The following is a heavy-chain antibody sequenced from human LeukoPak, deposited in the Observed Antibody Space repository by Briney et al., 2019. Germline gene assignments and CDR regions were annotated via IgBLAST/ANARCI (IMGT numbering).Heavy chain of an antibody. V-gene: IGHV1-2*06. CDR1: GYTFTDYY. CDR3: ARAYGSGSYYNGGDGNWFDP. Sequence: ASVKVSCKASGYTFTDYYMHRVRQAPGQGLEWMGRINPNSGGTNYAQKFQGRVTMTRDTSINTAYMELTRLRSDDTAVYYCARAYGSGSYYNGGDGNWFDPWGQGTLVTVSS. CDR2: INPNSGGT. D-gene: IGHD3-10*01. J-gene: IGHJ5*02.